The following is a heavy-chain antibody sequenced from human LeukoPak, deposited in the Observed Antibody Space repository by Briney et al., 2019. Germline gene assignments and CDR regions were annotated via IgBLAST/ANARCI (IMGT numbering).Heavy chain of an antibody. CDR2: IYYSGST. V-gene: IGHV4-30-4*01. D-gene: IGHD2-2*01. J-gene: IGHJ4*02. Sequence: SETLSLTCTVSGGSISSGDYYWSWIRQPPGEGLEWIGYIYYSGSTYYNPSLKSRVTISVDTSKNQFSLKLSSVTAADTAVYYCARGVISLGAGGYCSSTSCTTFDYWGQGTLVTVSS. CDR1: GGSISSGDYY. CDR3: ARGVISLGAGGYCSSTSCTTFDY.